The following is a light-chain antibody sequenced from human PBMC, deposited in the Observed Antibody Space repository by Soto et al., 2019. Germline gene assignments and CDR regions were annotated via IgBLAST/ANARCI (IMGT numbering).Light chain of an antibody. CDR2: AAS. J-gene: IGKJ5*01. CDR1: QSISSY. V-gene: IGKV1-39*01. CDR3: QQSYSTPPT. Sequence: DIQMTQSPSSLSASVGDRVTITCRASQSISSYLNWYQQKPGKAPKLLIYAASSLQSGVPSRFSGSGSGTDFTLTISRLQPEDFATHYWQQSYSTPPTFGQGTRLEIK.